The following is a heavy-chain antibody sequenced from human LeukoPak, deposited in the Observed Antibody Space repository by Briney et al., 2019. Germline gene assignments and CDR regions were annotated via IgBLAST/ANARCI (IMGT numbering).Heavy chain of an antibody. CDR3: ARGRLGGSGSYYNVLDY. V-gene: IGHV4-59*01. CDR1: GGSISSYY. J-gene: IGHJ4*02. Sequence: SETLSLTCTVSGGSISSYYWSWIRQPAGKGLEWIGHISYSGSTNYNPSLKSRVTISVDTSRNQFSLKLSSVTAADTAVYYCARGRLGGSGSYYNVLDYWGQGTLVTVSS. D-gene: IGHD3-10*01. CDR2: ISYSGST.